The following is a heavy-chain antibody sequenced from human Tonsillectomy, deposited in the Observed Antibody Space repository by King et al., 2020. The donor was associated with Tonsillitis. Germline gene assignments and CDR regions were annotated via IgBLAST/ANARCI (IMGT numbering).Heavy chain of an antibody. Sequence: QLVQSGAEVKKPGESLKISCKGSGYSFTSYWIGWVRQMPGKGLEWMGIIYPGDSDTRYSPSFQGQVTISADKSISTAYLQWSSLKASDTAMYYCARPSFYFCDSSGYSDSWGQGTLVTVSS. CDR2: IYPGDSDT. CDR3: ARPSFYFCDSSGYSDS. CDR1: GYSFTSYW. V-gene: IGHV5-51*01. D-gene: IGHD3-22*01. J-gene: IGHJ4*02.